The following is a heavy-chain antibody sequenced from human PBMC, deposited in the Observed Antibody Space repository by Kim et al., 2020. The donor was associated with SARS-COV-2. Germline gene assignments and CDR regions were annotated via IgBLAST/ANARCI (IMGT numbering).Heavy chain of an antibody. V-gene: IGHV4-39*01. CDR3: AVILRGNF. CDR1: GRSISGTTYS. D-gene: IGHD1-26*01. CDR2: IFSGGNT. Sequence: SETLSLTCSVSGRSISGTTYSWDWIRQPPGKGLEWIGTIFSGGNTYYNPSLQSRVTISVDTSKNQFSLDLSSVTAAATAVYYCAVILRGNFWGQGTLVT. J-gene: IGHJ4*02.